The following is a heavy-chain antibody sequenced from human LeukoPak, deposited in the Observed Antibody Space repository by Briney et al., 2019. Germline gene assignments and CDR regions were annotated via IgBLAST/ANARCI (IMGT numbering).Heavy chain of an antibody. Sequence: RGSLRLSCAASGFTFSSYGMHWVRQAPGKGLEWVAFIRYDGSNKYYADSVKGRFTVSRDNAKNSLYLQMNSLRAEDTAVFYCAKDNPIEEVPGLGPGQWGQGTLVTVSS. CDR3: AKDNPIEEVPGLGPGQ. D-gene: IGHD2-2*01. J-gene: IGHJ4*02. CDR1: GFTFSSYG. V-gene: IGHV3-30*02. CDR2: IRYDGSNK.